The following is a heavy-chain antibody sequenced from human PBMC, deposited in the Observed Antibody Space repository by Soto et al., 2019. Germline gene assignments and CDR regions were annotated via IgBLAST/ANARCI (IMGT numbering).Heavy chain of an antibody. V-gene: IGHV1-3*01. J-gene: IGHJ5*02. Sequence: AAVKCSCEASGYTVTKYNIHWLRQAPGPRLEWMGWINVGVCYMRSSQKCRCRVTITRDTSVSTAYLELSSLGSEATAVYSCARARAIAAGGITWFDPWGQGTLVSVSS. CDR3: ARARAIAAGGITWFDP. CDR1: GYTVTKYN. CDR2: INVGVCYM. D-gene: IGHD6-13*01.